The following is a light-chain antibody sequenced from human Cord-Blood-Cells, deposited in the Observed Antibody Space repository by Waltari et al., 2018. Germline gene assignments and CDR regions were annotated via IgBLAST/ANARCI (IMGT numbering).Light chain of an antibody. Sequence: QSALTQPASVSGSPGQSITISCTGTSSDVGGYNLFSWYQQHPGKDPKLMIYEGSKRPSGVSNRFSGSKSGNTASLTISGLQAEDEADYYCCSYAGSSTFVVFGGGTKLTVL. CDR2: EGS. CDR3: CSYAGSSTFVV. V-gene: IGLV2-23*03. J-gene: IGLJ2*01. CDR1: SSDVGGYNL.